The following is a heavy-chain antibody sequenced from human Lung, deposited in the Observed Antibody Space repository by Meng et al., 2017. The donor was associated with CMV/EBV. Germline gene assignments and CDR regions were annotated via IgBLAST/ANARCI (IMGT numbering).Heavy chain of an antibody. Sequence: SXTXSLXCSVSAGSVSSTHYYWGWIRQPPRKGLEWIGHVYYNGSTYHNPSLKSRVTMSVDTSKNHFSLNVSSVTAADTAVYYCARRLWGFFDSWGQGTLVTVSS. D-gene: IGHD3-16*01. CDR2: VYYNGST. CDR3: ARRLWGFFDS. J-gene: IGHJ4*02. V-gene: IGHV4-39*02. CDR1: AGSVSSTHYY.